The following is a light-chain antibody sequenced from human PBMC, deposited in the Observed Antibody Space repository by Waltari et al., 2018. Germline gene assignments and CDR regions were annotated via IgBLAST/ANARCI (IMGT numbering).Light chain of an antibody. V-gene: IGKV1-39*01. CDR1: QTIKSV. J-gene: IGKJ1*01. CDR2: NSS. CDR3: QQTFTTPWT. Sequence: DIQMTQSPSSLSASVGETVTIACRAGQTIKSVVNWYQQKPGRAPKFFISNSSNLQSGFPSRFSGSGSGTEFTLTITSLQPEDFGSYFCQQTFTTPWTFGPGTTVEVK.